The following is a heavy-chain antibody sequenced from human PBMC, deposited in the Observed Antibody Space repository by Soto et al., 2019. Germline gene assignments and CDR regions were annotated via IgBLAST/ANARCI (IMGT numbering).Heavy chain of an antibody. V-gene: IGHV3-30*18. J-gene: IGHJ4*02. CDR3: AKDHYRGYSYAHDY. D-gene: IGHD5-18*01. CDR2: ISYDESKK. CDR1: GFTFSPYG. Sequence: QVQLVESGGGVVQPGRSLRLYYAASGFTFSPYGMHWVRQAPGKGLEWVALISYDESKKFYADSVKGRFTISRDNSKNTVYLQMNSLRAEDTAVYYCAKDHYRGYSYAHDYWGQGTLVTVSS.